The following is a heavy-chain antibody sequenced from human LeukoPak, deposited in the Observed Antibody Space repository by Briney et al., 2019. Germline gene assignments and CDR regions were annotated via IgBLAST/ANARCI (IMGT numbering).Heavy chain of an antibody. V-gene: IGHV4-59*01. D-gene: IGHD3-10*01. CDR2: IYSGST. J-gene: IGHJ5*02. CDR1: GACITSSY. Sequence: SETLSLTCSVSGACITSSYWSWIRQTPGKGLEWIGNIYSGSTNYNPSFESRVTVSLDTSKNHFSLRLTSVTAADTALYYCARDGYGSGSYGWFDPWGQGTLVTVSS. CDR3: ARDGYGSGSYGWFDP.